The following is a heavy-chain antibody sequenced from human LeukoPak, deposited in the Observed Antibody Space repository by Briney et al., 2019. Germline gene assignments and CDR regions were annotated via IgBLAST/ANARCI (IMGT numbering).Heavy chain of an antibody. Sequence: ASVKVSCKASGYIFTGYYMHWVRQAPGQGLEWMGWINPNSGGTNYAQKFQGRVTMTRDTSISTAYMELSRLRSDDTAVYYCARQSCNGGSCCSGWFDPWGQGTLVTVSS. J-gene: IGHJ5*02. CDR1: GYIFTGYY. D-gene: IGHD2-15*01. V-gene: IGHV1-2*02. CDR2: INPNSGGT. CDR3: ARQSCNGGSCCSGWFDP.